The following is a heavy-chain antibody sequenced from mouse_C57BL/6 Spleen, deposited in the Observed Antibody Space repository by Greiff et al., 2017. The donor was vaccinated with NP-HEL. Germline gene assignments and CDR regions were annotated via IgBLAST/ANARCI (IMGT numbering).Heavy chain of an antibody. Sequence: EVKLVESEGGLVQPGRSMKLSCTASGFTFSDYYMAWVRQVPEKGLEWVANINYDGSSTYYLDSLKSRFIISRDNAKNILYLQMSSLKSEDTATYYCARERGGYFDYWGQGTTLTVSS. J-gene: IGHJ2*01. CDR1: GFTFSDYY. CDR3: ARERGGYFDY. CDR2: INYDGSST. V-gene: IGHV5-16*01.